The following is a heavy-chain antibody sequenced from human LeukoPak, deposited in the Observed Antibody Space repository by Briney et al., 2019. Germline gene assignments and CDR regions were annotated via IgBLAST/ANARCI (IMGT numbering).Heavy chain of an antibody. Sequence: PGGSLRLSCVVSGFTFDDYAMHWVRQAPGKGLEWVSGISWNSGNIGYADSVKGRFTISIDNAKNSLYLQMNSLRAEDTALYYCAKDTSAEVVAGTPGAFDIWGQGTKVTVSS. D-gene: IGHD6-19*01. CDR1: GFTFDDYA. CDR3: AKDTSAEVVAGTPGAFDI. V-gene: IGHV3-9*01. CDR2: ISWNSGNI. J-gene: IGHJ3*02.